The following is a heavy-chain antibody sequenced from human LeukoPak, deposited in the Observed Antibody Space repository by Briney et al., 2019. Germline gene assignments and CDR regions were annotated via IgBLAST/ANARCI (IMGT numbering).Heavy chain of an antibody. V-gene: IGHV4-38-2*02. Sequence: SETLSLTSTVSGYSICSGYYWGWIRQPPGKGLEWIGSIYHSGSTYYNPSLKSRVTISVDTSKNQFSLKLSSVTAADTAVYYCARLGIAAAGHNFDYWGQGTLVTVSS. CDR2: IYHSGST. J-gene: IGHJ4*02. CDR1: GYSICSGYY. D-gene: IGHD6-13*01. CDR3: ARLGIAAAGHNFDY.